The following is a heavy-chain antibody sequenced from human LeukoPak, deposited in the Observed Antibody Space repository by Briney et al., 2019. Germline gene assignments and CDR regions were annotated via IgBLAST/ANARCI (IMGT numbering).Heavy chain of an antibody. CDR2: IYHSGST. J-gene: IGHJ4*02. CDR3: ASAVRDNWNSPNFDS. D-gene: IGHD1-7*01. CDR1: GYSISSGYY. Sequence: PSETLSLTCVVSGYSISSGYYWGWIRQPPGKGLEWIGSIYHSGSTYYNPSLKSRVTISVDTSKNQFSLNLSSVTAADTAAYYCASAVRDNWNSPNFDSWSQVTLVTVSS. V-gene: IGHV4-38-2*01.